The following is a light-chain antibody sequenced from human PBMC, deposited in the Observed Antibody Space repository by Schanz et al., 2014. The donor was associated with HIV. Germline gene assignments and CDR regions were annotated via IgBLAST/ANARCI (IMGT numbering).Light chain of an antibody. CDR3: QSYDSSLSGWV. J-gene: IGLJ3*02. CDR2: EVN. Sequence: QSVLTQPPSASGSPGQSVTVSCTGTSSDVGRSNYVSWYQQYPGKAPKVMIYEVNKRPSGVPDRFSGSKSGNTASLAITGLQAEDEADYYCQSYDSSLSGWVFGGGTKLTVL. V-gene: IGLV2-8*01. CDR1: SSDVGRSNY.